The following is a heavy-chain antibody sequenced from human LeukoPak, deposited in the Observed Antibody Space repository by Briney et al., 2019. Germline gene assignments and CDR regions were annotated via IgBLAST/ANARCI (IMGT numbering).Heavy chain of an antibody. V-gene: IGHV4-39*07. CDR2: IYYSGST. D-gene: IGHD3-10*01. J-gene: IGHJ4*02. Sequence: SETLSLTCTVSGGSISSYYWGWIRQPPGKGLEWIGSIYYSGSTYYNPSLKSRVTISVDTSKNQFSLRLSSVTAADTAVYYCARETVLDFITMVRGVIINDWGQGTLVTVSS. CDR3: ARETVLDFITMVRGVIIND. CDR1: GGSISSYY.